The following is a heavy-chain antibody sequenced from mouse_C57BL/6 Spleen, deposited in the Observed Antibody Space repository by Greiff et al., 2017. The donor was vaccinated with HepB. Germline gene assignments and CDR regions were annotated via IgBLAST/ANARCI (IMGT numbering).Heavy chain of an antibody. J-gene: IGHJ1*03. CDR3: ARSGIYYGNYGYFDV. D-gene: IGHD2-1*01. CDR2: IYPGDGDT. CDR1: GYAFSSSW. V-gene: IGHV1-82*01. Sequence: VQLQQSGPELVKPGASVKISCKASGYAFSSSWMNWVKQRPGKGLEWIGRIYPGDGDTNYNGKFKGKATLTADKSSSTAYMQRSSLTSEDSAVYFCARSGIYYGNYGYFDVWGTGTTVTVSS.